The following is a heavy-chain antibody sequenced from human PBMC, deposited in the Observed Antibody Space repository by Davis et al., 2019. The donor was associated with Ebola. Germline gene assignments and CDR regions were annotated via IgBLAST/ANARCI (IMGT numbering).Heavy chain of an antibody. CDR2: IWYDGSNK. J-gene: IGHJ4*02. CDR3: ARDAPYSSGWYGSLDY. D-gene: IGHD6-19*01. Sequence: GGSLRLSCAASGFTFSSYGMHWVRQAPGKGLEWVAVIWYDGSNKYYADSVKGRVTISRDNSKNTLYLQMNSLRAEDTAVYYCARDAPYSSGWYGSLDYWGQGTLVTVSS. V-gene: IGHV3-33*01. CDR1: GFTFSSYG.